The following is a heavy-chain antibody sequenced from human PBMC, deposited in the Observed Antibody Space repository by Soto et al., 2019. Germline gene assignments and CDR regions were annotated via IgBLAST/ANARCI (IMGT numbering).Heavy chain of an antibody. V-gene: IGHV4-31*03. J-gene: IGHJ5*02. CDR3: ARGGIGHPLDP. D-gene: IGHD3-10*01. CDR2: IYYIGST. Sequence: QVQLQESGPGLVKPSQTLSLTCTVSGGSISSGGYYWSWIRQHPGKGMEWIGYIYYIGSTYYNPSLKSRVTISVDTSKNQFSLKLSSVTAADTAVYYCARGGIGHPLDPWGQGTLVTVSS. CDR1: GGSISSGGYY.